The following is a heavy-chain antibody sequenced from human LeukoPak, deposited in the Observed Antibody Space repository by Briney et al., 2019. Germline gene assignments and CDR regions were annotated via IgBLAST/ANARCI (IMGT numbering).Heavy chain of an antibody. D-gene: IGHD3/OR15-3a*01. Sequence: GGSLRLSCAASGFTFSSYAMSWVRQAPGKGLEWVSAISGSGGSTYYADSVKGRFTISSDNSKNTLYLQMNSLRAEDTAVYYCAKHFCTGLDCSLFDSWGQGTLVTVSS. CDR3: AKHFCTGLDCSLFDS. V-gene: IGHV3-23*01. CDR2: ISGSGGST. CDR1: GFTFSSYA. J-gene: IGHJ4*02.